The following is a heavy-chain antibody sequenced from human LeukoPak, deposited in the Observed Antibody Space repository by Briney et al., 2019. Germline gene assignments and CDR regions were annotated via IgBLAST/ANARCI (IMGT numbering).Heavy chain of an antibody. CDR2: IYYSGST. D-gene: IGHD5-12*01. Sequence: SETLSLTCTVPGGSISSYYWSWIRQPPGKGLEWIGYIYYSGSTNYNPSLKSRVTISVDTSKNQFSLRLSSVTAADTAVYYCARDYGGYEDYWGQGTLVTVSS. CDR3: ARDYGGYEDY. V-gene: IGHV4-59*01. CDR1: GGSISSYY. J-gene: IGHJ4*02.